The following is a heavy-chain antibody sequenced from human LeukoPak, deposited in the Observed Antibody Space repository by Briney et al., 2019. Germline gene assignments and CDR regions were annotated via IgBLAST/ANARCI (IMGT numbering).Heavy chain of an antibody. D-gene: IGHD3-10*01. V-gene: IGHV3-72*01. CDR2: IRNGVNSYTT. Sequence: GGSLRLSCAASGISFSDHCMDWVRQAPGRGLEWVGRIRNGVNSYTTEYAASVKGRFTISREDSQTSLSLQMNSLKTDDTAVYYCATYGSESYVNYYYYGMDVCSQASTVIVSS. CDR1: GISFSDHC. J-gene: IGHJ6*02. CDR3: ATYGSESYVNYYYYGMDV.